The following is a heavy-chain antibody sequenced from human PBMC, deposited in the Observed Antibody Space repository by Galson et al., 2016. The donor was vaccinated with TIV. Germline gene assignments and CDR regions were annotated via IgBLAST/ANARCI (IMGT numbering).Heavy chain of an antibody. J-gene: IGHJ5*02. CDR2: MSGTIDP. Sequence: SLRLSCAASGVMFSNYGMSWVRQAPGKGLEWVAGMSGTIDPYYADSVKGRFTLSRDNSKNIVFLQMNNVRVDDTAVYYCTKEMAIIGEPLFDPWGQGTLVTVSS. V-gene: IGHV3-23*01. CDR3: TKEMAIIGEPLFDP. D-gene: IGHD1-26*01. CDR1: GVMFSNYG.